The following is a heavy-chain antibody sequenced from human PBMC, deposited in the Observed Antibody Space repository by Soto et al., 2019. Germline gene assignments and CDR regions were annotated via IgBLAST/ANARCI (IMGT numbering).Heavy chain of an antibody. CDR2: INHSGST. D-gene: IGHD6-13*01. Sequence: QVQLQQWGAGLLKPSETLSLTCAVYGGSFSGYYWSWIRQPPGKGLEWIGEINHSGSTNYNPSLKSRVTRSVDTSKSQFCLRLSSVNAADTAVYYCARGRSWYGMDVWGQGTTVTVCS. J-gene: IGHJ6*02. CDR1: GGSFSGYY. CDR3: ARGRSWYGMDV. V-gene: IGHV4-34*01.